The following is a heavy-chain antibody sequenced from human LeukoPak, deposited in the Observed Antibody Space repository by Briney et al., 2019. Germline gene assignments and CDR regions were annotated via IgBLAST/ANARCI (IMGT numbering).Heavy chain of an antibody. D-gene: IGHD3-10*01. CDR2: INHSGST. CDR1: GGSFSGYY. Sequence: SETLSLTCAVYGGSFSGYYWSWIRQPPGNGLERIGEINHSGSTNYNPSLKSRVTISVDTSKNQFSLKLSSVTAADTAVYYCARGRRFGELFYRPGDSYFDYWGQGTLVTVSS. CDR3: ARGRRFGELFYRPGDSYFDY. J-gene: IGHJ4*02. V-gene: IGHV4-34*01.